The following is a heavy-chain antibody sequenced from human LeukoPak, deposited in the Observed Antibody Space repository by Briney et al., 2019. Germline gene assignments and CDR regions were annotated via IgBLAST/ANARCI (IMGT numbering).Heavy chain of an antibody. Sequence: ASVKVSCKASGYTFTSYGISWVRQAPGQGLEWMGWISAYNGNTNYAQRLQGRVTMTTDTSTSTAYMELRSLRSDDTAVYYCARDSGDYGEPGYMDVWGKGTTVTVSS. V-gene: IGHV1-18*01. D-gene: IGHD4-17*01. J-gene: IGHJ6*03. CDR3: ARDSGDYGEPGYMDV. CDR1: GYTFTSYG. CDR2: ISAYNGNT.